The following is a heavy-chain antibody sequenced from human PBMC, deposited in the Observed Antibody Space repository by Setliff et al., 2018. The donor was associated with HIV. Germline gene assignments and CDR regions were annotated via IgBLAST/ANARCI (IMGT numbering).Heavy chain of an antibody. CDR1: GYTFTGYY. CDR3: ARGTRVGANDAFDI. Sequence: GASVKVSCKASGYTFTGYYIHWVRQAPGQGLEWMGRINPNSGGTKYAQMCQGRVTTTRDTSISKAYMELSRLRSDDTAVYYCARGTRVGANDAFDIWGQGTMVTVSS. J-gene: IGHJ3*02. CDR2: INPNSGGT. D-gene: IGHD1-26*01. V-gene: IGHV1-2*06.